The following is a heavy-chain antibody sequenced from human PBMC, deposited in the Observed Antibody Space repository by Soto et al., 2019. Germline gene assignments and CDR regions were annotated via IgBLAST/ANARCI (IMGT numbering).Heavy chain of an antibody. Sequence: ASETLSLTCTVSGSPISSYYWSWFRQPPGQGLEWVGYVYYTGTTTYSPSLKSRVTISVDASKSQFSLNLRSVTAAGTAVYYCARLGVGYSSGWYRYFDPWGQGTLVTVSS. V-gene: IGHV4-59*08. J-gene: IGHJ4*02. CDR2: VYYTGTT. CDR3: ARLGVGYSSGWYRYFDP. D-gene: IGHD6-19*01. CDR1: GSPISSYY.